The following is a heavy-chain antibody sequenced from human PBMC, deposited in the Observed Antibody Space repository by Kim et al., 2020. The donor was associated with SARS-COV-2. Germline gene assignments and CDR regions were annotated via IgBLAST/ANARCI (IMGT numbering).Heavy chain of an antibody. V-gene: IGHV4-34*01. CDR3: ARGFFGSSWINYFDY. J-gene: IGHJ4*02. D-gene: IGHD6-13*01. Sequence: PSLKSRVTISVDTSKNQFSLRLSSVTAADTAVYYCARGFFGSSWINYFDYWGQGTLVTVSS.